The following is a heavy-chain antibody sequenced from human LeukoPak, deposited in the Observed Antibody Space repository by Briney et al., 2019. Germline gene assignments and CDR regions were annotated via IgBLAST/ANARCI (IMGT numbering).Heavy chain of an antibody. J-gene: IGHJ2*01. CDR3: ARGRGETTVIDWCFGL. Sequence: SGTLSLTCVVHGGSLRGYYWSWLRQTPGKGLEWIGEINHSGRTKYNPSLKSRVTISVEMSKNQFSLKVTSVTAADTAVFYCARGRGETTVIDWCFGLWGRGTLVTVSS. D-gene: IGHD4-17*01. CDR2: INHSGRT. V-gene: IGHV4-34*01. CDR1: GGSLRGYY.